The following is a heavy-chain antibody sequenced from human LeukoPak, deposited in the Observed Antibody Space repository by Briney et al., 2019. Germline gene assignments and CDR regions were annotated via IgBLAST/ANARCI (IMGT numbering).Heavy chain of an antibody. CDR2: IYYSGTT. CDR3: ARGWGRLKTPPTGLNFDY. J-gene: IGHJ4*02. CDR1: GGSISSYY. D-gene: IGHD7-27*01. Sequence: SETLSLTCTVSGGSISSYYWSWIRQPPGKGLEWIGYIYYSGTTNYNPSLKSRVTISVDTSKNQFSLKLSSVTAADTAVYYCARGWGRLKTPPTGLNFDYWGQGTLVTVSS. V-gene: IGHV4-59*12.